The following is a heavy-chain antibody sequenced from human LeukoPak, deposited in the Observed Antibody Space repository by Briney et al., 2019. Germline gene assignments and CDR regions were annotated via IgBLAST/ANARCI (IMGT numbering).Heavy chain of an antibody. Sequence: PSETLSLTCAVYGGSFSGYYWSWIRQPPGKGLEWIGEINHSGSTNYNPSLKSRVTISVDTSKNQLSLKLSSVTAADTAVYYCARGFNDILTGYYYFDYWGQGTLVTVSS. CDR1: GGSFSGYY. J-gene: IGHJ4*02. CDR2: INHSGST. V-gene: IGHV4-34*01. CDR3: ARGFNDILTGYYYFDY. D-gene: IGHD3-9*01.